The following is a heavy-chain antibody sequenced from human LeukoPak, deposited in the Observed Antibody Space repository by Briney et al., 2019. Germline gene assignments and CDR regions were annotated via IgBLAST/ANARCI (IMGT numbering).Heavy chain of an antibody. J-gene: IGHJ4*02. D-gene: IGHD2-2*01. V-gene: IGHV3-23*01. Sequence: GGSLRLSCAAFGFTFSSYAMSWVRQAPGKGLEWVSAISGSGGSTYYADSVKGRFTISRDNSKNTLYLQMNSLRAEDTAVYYCAKGDIVVVPAAITYYFDYWGQGTLVTVSS. CDR3: AKGDIVVVPAAITYYFDY. CDR2: ISGSGGST. CDR1: GFTFSSYA.